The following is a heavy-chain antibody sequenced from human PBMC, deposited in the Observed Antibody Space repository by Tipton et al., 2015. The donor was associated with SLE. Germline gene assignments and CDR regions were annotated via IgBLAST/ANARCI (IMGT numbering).Heavy chain of an antibody. CDR2: IYYTGNT. D-gene: IGHD6-19*01. V-gene: IGHV4-59*08. J-gene: IGHJ4*02. Sequence: GLVKPSETLSLICTVSGGSISSHYWSWIRQPPGKALEWIGYIYYTGNTNYNPSLRSRVTTSVDTSKNQFSLKLTSVTAADTAVYYCARQGQWPHFDYWGQGTLVTVSS. CDR1: GGSISSHY. CDR3: ARQGQWPHFDY.